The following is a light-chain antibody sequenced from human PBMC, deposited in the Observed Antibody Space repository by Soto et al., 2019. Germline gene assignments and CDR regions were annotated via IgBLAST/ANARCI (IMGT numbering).Light chain of an antibody. CDR1: QSVSSSY. CDR3: QQYDNSPLT. CDR2: GAS. V-gene: IGKV3-20*01. Sequence: DIVLTQSPCTLSLSPGETATLSCGASQSVSSSYLAWYQQKPGQAPRLLIYGASNRATGIPDRFSGSGSGTDFTLTISRLEPEDFAVYYCQQYDNSPLTFGGGTKVDIK. J-gene: IGKJ4*01.